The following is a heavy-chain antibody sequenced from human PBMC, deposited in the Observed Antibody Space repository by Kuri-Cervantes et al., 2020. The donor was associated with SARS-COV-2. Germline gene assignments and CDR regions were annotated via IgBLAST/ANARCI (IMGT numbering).Heavy chain of an antibody. Sequence: SQTLSLTCAVYGGSFSSYYWNWIRQPPGKGLEWVGYINYRGGANYNPSLKSRVTISVDTAKRHFSLKLSSVSAADTAVYYCARDLGLTYWGQGTLVTVSS. CDR2: INYRGGA. V-gene: IGHV4-59*01. CDR1: GGSFSSYY. J-gene: IGHJ4*02. D-gene: IGHD3-16*01. CDR3: ARDLGLTY.